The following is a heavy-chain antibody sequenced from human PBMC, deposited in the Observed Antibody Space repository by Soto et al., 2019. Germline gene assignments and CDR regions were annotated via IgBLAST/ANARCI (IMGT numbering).Heavy chain of an antibody. D-gene: IGHD3-16*01. J-gene: IGHJ5*02. CDR3: TQGPDYNTSGWFDH. CDR1: GTSVGNYY. V-gene: IGHV4-4*07. CDR2: IYSSGSP. Sequence: SETLSLTCTVSGTSVGNYYRSWIRQPAGKGLEWIGRIYSSGSPKYNPSLKSRVTMSLVTSKNHFSLKLSSVTAADTAVYYCTQGPDYNTSGWFDHWGHGTLVTVSS.